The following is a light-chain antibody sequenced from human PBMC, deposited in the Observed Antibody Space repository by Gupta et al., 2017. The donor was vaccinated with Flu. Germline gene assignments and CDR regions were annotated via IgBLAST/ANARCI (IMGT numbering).Light chain of an antibody. CDR2: KDT. V-gene: IGLV3-25*02. CDR3: QSADKSGDYYV. CDR1: ALPNRY. Sequence: SYELTQPPSVSVSPGQTAGITCSGDALPNRYAYWYPQKPGQAPVLLISKDTERPSGIPELFSGSSSGTTATLTIVRVHAEDAANYYCQSADKSGDYYVFGGVTQFTVL. J-gene: IGLJ1*01.